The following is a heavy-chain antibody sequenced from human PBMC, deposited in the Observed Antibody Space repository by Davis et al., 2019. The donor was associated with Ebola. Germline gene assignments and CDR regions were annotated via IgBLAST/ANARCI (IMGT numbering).Heavy chain of an antibody. CDR2: IAPMFGVA. V-gene: IGHV1-69*13. CDR1: GGTFGNYA. D-gene: IGHD3-10*01. J-gene: IGHJ4*02. Sequence: SVKVSCKASGGTFGNYAVNWVRQTPGQGLEWMGTIAPMFGVANYAQKFQGRVTITAAESTGTSYMELNSLTSEDTGVYYCAREMVRGVNGYWDQGTLVTVSS. CDR3: AREMVRGVNGY.